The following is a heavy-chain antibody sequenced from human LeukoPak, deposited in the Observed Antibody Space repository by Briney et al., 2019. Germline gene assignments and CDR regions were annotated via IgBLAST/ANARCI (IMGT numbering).Heavy chain of an antibody. Sequence: EASVTVSCKASGYSFSSYYMHWVRQAPGQGLEWMGIINPSGGSTTYAQKFRDRDTMTRDTSTTTVYMELSSLKSEDTAVYYCARWTGTTGLDYWGQGTLVTVSS. CDR2: INPSGGST. D-gene: IGHD1-1*01. V-gene: IGHV1-46*03. CDR3: ARWTGTTGLDY. J-gene: IGHJ4*02. CDR1: GYSFSSYY.